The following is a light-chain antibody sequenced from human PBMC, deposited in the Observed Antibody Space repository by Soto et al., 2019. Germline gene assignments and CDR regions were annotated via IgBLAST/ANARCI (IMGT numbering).Light chain of an antibody. Sequence: DIQMTQSPSTLSASVGDRVTITCRASQSISSWLAWYQQKPGKAPKLLIYKASSLESGVPSRFSGSGSGTEFTLTISSLQPDDFATYYCQKYSTYRWTFGQGTKVEIK. V-gene: IGKV1-5*03. J-gene: IGKJ1*01. CDR1: QSISSW. CDR3: QKYSTYRWT. CDR2: KAS.